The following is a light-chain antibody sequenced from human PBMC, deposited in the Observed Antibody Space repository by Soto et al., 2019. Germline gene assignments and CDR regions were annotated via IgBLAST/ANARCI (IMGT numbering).Light chain of an antibody. CDR3: CSYAGSYTYV. J-gene: IGLJ1*01. Sequence: QSALTQPRSVSGSPGQSVTISCTGTSSDVGGYNYVSWYQQHPGKAPKVMIYDDSKRPSGVPDRFSGSKSGNTASLTISGLQAHDEADYYCCSYAGSYTYVFGTGTKVTVL. CDR2: DDS. V-gene: IGLV2-11*01. CDR1: SSDVGGYNY.